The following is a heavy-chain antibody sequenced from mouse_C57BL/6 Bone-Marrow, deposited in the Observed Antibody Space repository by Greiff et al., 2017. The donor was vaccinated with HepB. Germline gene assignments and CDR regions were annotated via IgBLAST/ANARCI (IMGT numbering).Heavy chain of an antibody. CDR2: IYPGSGST. Sequence: VQLQQPGAELVKPGASVKMSCKASGYTFTSYWITWVKQRPGRGLEWIGDIYPGSGSTNYNEKFKSKATLTVDTSSSTAYMQLSSLTSEDSAVYYCSIYYYGSSHFDYAMDYWGQGTSVTVSS. D-gene: IGHD1-1*01. J-gene: IGHJ4*01. CDR1: GYTFTSYW. CDR3: SIYYYGSSHFDYAMDY. V-gene: IGHV1-55*01.